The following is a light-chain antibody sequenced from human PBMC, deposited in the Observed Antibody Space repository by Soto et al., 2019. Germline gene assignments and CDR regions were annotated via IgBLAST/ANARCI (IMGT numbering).Light chain of an antibody. V-gene: IGKV1-39*01. CDR2: AAS. Sequence: DIQMTQSPSSLSASVGDRVTITCRASQTISTYLNWYQQKPGEAPKLLIYAASKLQSGVPSRFSGSGSGTEFTLTISSLQPEDFATYYCQQSHGIPYTFGQGTKLENK. CDR1: QTISTY. CDR3: QQSHGIPYT. J-gene: IGKJ2*01.